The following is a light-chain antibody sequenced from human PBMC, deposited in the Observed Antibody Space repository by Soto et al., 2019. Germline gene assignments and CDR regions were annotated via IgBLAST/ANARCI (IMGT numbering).Light chain of an antibody. V-gene: IGLV1-47*01. J-gene: IGLJ1*01. CDR2: KNS. Sequence: QSVLTQPPSASGTPGQRVTISWSGSSSNIGSNSVYWYQQLPGTAPKLLIFKNSQRPSGVPDRCSGSKGGTSASLAVSGLRSGDEADYYCAAWDDRLRGFLFGPGTKVTVL. CDR1: SSNIGSNS. CDR3: AAWDDRLRGFL.